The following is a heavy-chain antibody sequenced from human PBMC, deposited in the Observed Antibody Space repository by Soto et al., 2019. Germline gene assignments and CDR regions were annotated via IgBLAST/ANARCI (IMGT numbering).Heavy chain of an antibody. V-gene: IGHV1-8*01. D-gene: IGHD2-2*01. CDR3: ARALWVPRPPSNSEYYAMDV. J-gene: IGHJ6*02. CDR2: MNPNSGNT. Sequence: QVQLVQSGAEVKKPGASVKVSCKASGYTFTSYDINWVRQATGQGLEWMGWMNPNSGNTGYAQKFQGRVTMTRDTSISTAYREVSSLRSEDTAVSYCARALWVPRPPSNSEYYAMDVWGQGTTVTVSS. CDR1: GYTFTSYD.